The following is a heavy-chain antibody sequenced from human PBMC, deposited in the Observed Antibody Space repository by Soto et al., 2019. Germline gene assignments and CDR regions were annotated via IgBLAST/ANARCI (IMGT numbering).Heavy chain of an antibody. Sequence: RGSLRLSCAASGFTFSSYGMHWVRQAPGKGLEWVAVIWYDGSNKYYADSVKGRFTISRDNSKNTLYLQMNSLRAEDTAVYYCARDTGPRYYDSSGTQYYFDYWGQGTLVTVSS. J-gene: IGHJ4*02. CDR1: GFTFSSYG. D-gene: IGHD3-22*01. CDR3: ARDTGPRYYDSSGTQYYFDY. V-gene: IGHV3-33*01. CDR2: IWYDGSNK.